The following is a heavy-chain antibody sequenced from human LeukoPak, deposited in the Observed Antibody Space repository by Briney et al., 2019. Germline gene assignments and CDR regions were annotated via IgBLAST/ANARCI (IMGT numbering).Heavy chain of an antibody. V-gene: IGHV6-1*01. CDR2: TYYRSTWYN. CDR1: GDSVSSNSVT. Sequence: SQTLSLTCAISGDSVSSNSVTWNWIRQSPSRGLKWLGRTYYRSTWYNDYAVSVRGRITVNPDTSKNQFSLHLNSVTPEDTAVYYCARRLTQYDCFDPWGQGILVTVSS. J-gene: IGHJ5*02. CDR3: ARRLTQYDCFDP. D-gene: IGHD3-3*01.